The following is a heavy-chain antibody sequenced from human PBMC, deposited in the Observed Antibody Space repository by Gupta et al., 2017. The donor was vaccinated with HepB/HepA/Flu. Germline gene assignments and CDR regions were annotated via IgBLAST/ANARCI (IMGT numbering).Heavy chain of an antibody. J-gene: IGHJ4*02. CDR2: VNTYNGYT. Sequence: QVQLVQSGPEMKKAGASVKVSCRASGYRFSSYGFSWVRQTPGQGLEWMGWVNTYNGYTNYQQKFRGRVIMTTDLSTATAYMELRNLTSDDSGVYFCARGSLGEFHYWGQGTLVSVSS. CDR3: ARGSLGEFHY. CDR1: GYRFSSYG. V-gene: IGHV1-18*01.